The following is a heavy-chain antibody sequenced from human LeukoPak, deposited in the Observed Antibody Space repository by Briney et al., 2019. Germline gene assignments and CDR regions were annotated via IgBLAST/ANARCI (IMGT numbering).Heavy chain of an antibody. Sequence: PGGSLRLSCAASGFTVSSSYMSWVRQAPGKGLEWVSIVYSGGSIYYADSVKGRFTTSRHNSNNTLDLQMNSLRTEDTAMYYCARSYNSAWLDYWGEGTPVSLSS. V-gene: IGHV3-53*04. CDR2: VYSGGSI. D-gene: IGHD6-19*01. CDR3: ARSYNSAWLDY. J-gene: IGHJ4*02. CDR1: GFTVSSSY.